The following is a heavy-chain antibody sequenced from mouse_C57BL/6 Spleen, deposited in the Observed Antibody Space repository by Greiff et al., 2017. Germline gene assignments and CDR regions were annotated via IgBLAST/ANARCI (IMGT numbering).Heavy chain of an antibody. Sequence: VQLQQSGPALVKPGASVKMSCKASGYTFTDSNMHWVNQSHGKSLEWIGYINPNNGGTSYTPNLKGKATLTVNKYASTAYMELRSLTSEEAAVYYCARGGSSWYLEVWGTGTTVTVSS. CDR1: GYTFTDSN. CDR3: ARGGSSWYLEV. V-gene: IGHV1-22*01. J-gene: IGHJ1*03. D-gene: IGHD1-1*01. CDR2: INPNNGGT.